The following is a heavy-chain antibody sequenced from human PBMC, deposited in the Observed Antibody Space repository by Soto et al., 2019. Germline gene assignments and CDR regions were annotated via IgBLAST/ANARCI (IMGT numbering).Heavy chain of an antibody. CDR1: GYTFTGYY. CDR3: ARGRYSGYGYFDY. Sequence: GASVKVSCKASGYTFTGYYMHWVRQAPGQGLEWMGWINPNSGGTNYAQKFQGWVTMTRDTSISTAYMELSRLRSDDTAVYYCARGRYSGYGYFDYWGQGTLVTVSS. CDR2: INPNSGGT. V-gene: IGHV1-2*04. D-gene: IGHD5-12*01. J-gene: IGHJ4*02.